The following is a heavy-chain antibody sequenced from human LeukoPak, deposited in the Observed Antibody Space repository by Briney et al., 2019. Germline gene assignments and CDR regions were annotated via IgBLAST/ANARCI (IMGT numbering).Heavy chain of an antibody. D-gene: IGHD2-2*01. CDR3: ARDRSSSGYYYYYYMDV. CDR2: ISGSSSSI. Sequence: GGSLRLSCAASGFTFSSYSMNWVRQAPGKGLEWVSYISGSSSSIYYADSVKGRFTISRDNAKNSLYLQMNSLGAEDTAVYYCARDRSSSGYYYYYYMDVWGQGTTVTVSS. J-gene: IGHJ6*03. V-gene: IGHV3-48*04. CDR1: GFTFSSYS.